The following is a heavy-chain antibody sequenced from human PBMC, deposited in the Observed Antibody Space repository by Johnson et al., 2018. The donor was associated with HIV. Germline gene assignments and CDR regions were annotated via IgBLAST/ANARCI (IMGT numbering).Heavy chain of an antibody. CDR2: TWYDASYK. Sequence: QVQLVESGGGVVQPGRSLRLSCAASRFTFSTYGIHWVRQAPGKGLEWVAVTWYDASYKYCTDSVKGRFTMSRENAKNSLYLQMNSLRAGDTAVYYCARGSSYYYDSSGYGIRWDAFDIWGQGTMVTVSS. CDR1: RFTFSTYG. V-gene: IGHV3-33*01. J-gene: IGHJ3*02. D-gene: IGHD3-22*01. CDR3: ARGSSYYYDSSGYGIRWDAFDI.